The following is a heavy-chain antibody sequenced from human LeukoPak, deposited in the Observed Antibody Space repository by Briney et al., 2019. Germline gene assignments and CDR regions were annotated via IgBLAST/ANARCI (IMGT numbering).Heavy chain of an antibody. D-gene: IGHD2-2*01. V-gene: IGHV4-34*01. J-gene: IGHJ4*02. Sequence: PSETLSLTCAVYGGSFSGYYWSWIRQLPGKGLEWIGEINHSGSTNYNPSLKSRVTISVDTSKNQSSLKLSSVTAADTAVYYCARYRRSTSCHDYWGQGTLVTVSS. CDR3: ARYRRSTSCHDY. CDR2: INHSGST. CDR1: GGSFSGYY.